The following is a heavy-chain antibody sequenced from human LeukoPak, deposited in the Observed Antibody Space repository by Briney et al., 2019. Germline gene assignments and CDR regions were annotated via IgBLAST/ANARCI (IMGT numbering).Heavy chain of an antibody. CDR2: IYYSGST. J-gene: IGHJ6*03. CDR1: GGSISSYY. V-gene: IGHV4-59*01. CDR3: AGDGSSSADYYYYYMDV. Sequence: SETLSLTCTVSGGSISSYYWSWIRQPPGKGLEWIGYIYYSGSTNYNPSLKSRVTISVDTSKNQFSLKLSSVTAADTAVYYCAGDGSSSADYYYYYMDVWGKGTTVTVSS. D-gene: IGHD6-6*01.